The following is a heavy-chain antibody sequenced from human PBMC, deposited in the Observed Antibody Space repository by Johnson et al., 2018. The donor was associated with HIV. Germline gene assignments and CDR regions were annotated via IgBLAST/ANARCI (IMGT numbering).Heavy chain of an antibody. CDR3: AREGEGYSSSWYDAFDI. CDR2: ISGGTT. J-gene: IGHJ3*02. D-gene: IGHD6-13*01. Sequence: VQLVESRGVLVQPGGSLRLSCAASGFTVSSNAMSWVRQAPGKGLEWVTSISGGTTYYADSRKGRFTLSRDISKDTLHLQMNSLRAEDTAVYYCAREGEGYSSSWYDAFDIWGQGTMVTVSS. V-gene: IGHV3-38-3*01. CDR1: GFTVSSNA.